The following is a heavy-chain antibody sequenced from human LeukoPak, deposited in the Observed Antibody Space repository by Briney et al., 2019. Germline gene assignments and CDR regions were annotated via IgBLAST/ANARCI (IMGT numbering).Heavy chain of an antibody. D-gene: IGHD2-21*02. CDR3: ARHRVVTASNYYYYGMDV. V-gene: IGHV5-51*01. CDR1: GYSFTSYW. Sequence: GESLKISCKGSGYSFTSYWIGWVRQMPGEGLEWMGIIYPGDSDTRYSPSFQGQVTISADKSISTAYLQWSSLKASDTAMYYCARHRVVTASNYYYYGMDVWGQGTTVTVSS. CDR2: IYPGDSDT. J-gene: IGHJ6*02.